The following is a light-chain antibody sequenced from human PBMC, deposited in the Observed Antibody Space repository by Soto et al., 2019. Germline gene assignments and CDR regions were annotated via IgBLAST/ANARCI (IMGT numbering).Light chain of an antibody. CDR1: QNVYNN. J-gene: IGKJ4*01. CDR2: DAS. CDR3: QKCRYWPLT. V-gene: IGKV3-15*01. Sequence: EIVMTQSPATLSVSPGEGATLSCKASQNVYNNLAWYQQRPGQPPRLLIYDASTRATGISARFSGSGYGTEVTLTISSLQSEDVAVYFCQKCRYWPLTFGGGTKVDLK.